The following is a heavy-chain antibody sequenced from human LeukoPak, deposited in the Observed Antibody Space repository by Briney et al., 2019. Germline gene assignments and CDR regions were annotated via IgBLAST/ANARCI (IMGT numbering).Heavy chain of an antibody. CDR2: INPNSGGT. Sequence: ASVKVSCKASGYTFTGYYMHWVRQAPGQGLEWMGWINPNSGGTNYAQKFQGWVTMTRDTSISTAYMELSRLISDDTAVYYCAILRYSSSWYEVDYWGQGTLVTVSS. D-gene: IGHD6-13*01. J-gene: IGHJ4*02. V-gene: IGHV1-2*04. CDR3: AILRYSSSWYEVDY. CDR1: GYTFTGYY.